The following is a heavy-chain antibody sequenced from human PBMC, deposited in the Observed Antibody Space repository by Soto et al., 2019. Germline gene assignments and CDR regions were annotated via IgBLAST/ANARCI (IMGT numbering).Heavy chain of an antibody. CDR2: INPSGGST. J-gene: IGHJ5*02. D-gene: IGHD6-19*01. CDR1: GYTFTSKY. CDR3: ARVAVAGWFDP. Sequence: ASVKVSCKASGYTFTSKYMHWLQQAPGQGLEWMGIINPSGGSTSYAQKFQGRVTMTRDTSTSTVYMELSSLRSEDTAVYYCARVAVAGWFDPWGQGTLVTGSS. V-gene: IGHV1-46*03.